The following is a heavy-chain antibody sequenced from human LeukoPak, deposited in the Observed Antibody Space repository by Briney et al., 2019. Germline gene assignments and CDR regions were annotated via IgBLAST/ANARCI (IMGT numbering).Heavy chain of an antibody. Sequence: SGTLSLTCTVSGGSISSSSYYWGWIRQPPGKGLEWIGSIYYSGSTYYNPSLKSRVTISVDTSKNQFSLKLSSVTAADTAVYYCARVSSWFDGFVYWGQGTLVTVSS. CDR2: IYYSGST. J-gene: IGHJ4*02. D-gene: IGHD6-13*01. V-gene: IGHV4-39*01. CDR1: GGSISSSSYY. CDR3: ARVSSWFDGFVY.